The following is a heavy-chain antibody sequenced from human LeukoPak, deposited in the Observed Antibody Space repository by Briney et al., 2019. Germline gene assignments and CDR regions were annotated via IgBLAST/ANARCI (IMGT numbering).Heavy chain of an antibody. CDR3: LKNSGYEDFDY. Sequence: GSLRLSCSASGFTFSSYTMHWVRQAPGKGLEYVSAIRDNGDSTFYADSVKGRFTISRDNSKNTLYLQMSSLGAEDTAVYYCLKNSGYEDFDYWGQGTLVTVSS. D-gene: IGHD5-12*01. CDR2: IRDNGDST. CDR1: GFTFSSYT. J-gene: IGHJ4*02. V-gene: IGHV3-64D*06.